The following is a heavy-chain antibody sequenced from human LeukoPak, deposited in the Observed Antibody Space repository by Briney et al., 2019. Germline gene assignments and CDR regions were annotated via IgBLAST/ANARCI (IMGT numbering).Heavy chain of an antibody. D-gene: IGHD6-6*01. J-gene: IGHJ4*02. Sequence: GGSLRLSCVASGFTFSTYGMHWLRQAPGKGLEWVTFMRYDGSKKFYADSVKRRFTISRDNYSDTLYLQKTSRRVEDTAVYYCGKDWGAGYRSSSFSDFWGKGTLVTVSS. CDR1: GFTFSTYG. V-gene: IGHV3-30*02. CDR2: MRYDGSKK. CDR3: GKDWGAGYRSSSFSDF.